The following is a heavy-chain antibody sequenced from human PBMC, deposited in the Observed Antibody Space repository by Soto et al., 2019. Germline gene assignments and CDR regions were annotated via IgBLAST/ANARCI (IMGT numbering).Heavy chain of an antibody. CDR2: IIPILGIA. D-gene: IGHD3-10*01. CDR3: ARAGSLLWFWHPHNWFDP. J-gene: IGHJ5*02. V-gene: IGHV1-69*02. Sequence: QVQLVQSGAEVKKPGSSVKVSCKASGGTFSSYTISWVRQAPGQGLEWMGRIIPILGIANYAQKFQGRVTITADKCTSTAYMEMGSLTSVDTAVYYCARAGSLLWFWHPHNWFDPWGQGTLVTVSS. CDR1: GGTFSSYT.